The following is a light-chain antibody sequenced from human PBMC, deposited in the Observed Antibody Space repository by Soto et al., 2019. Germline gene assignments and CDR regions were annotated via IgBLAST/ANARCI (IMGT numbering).Light chain of an antibody. Sequence: QSALTQPPSVSAAPGQKVTISCSGSSSDIGNNYVSWYQHLPGTAPKLLIFETNRRPSGIPDRFSGSKSGTSATLGITGLQTGDEADYYCGTWDSSLSADVFGTGTKVTV. J-gene: IGLJ1*01. CDR2: ETN. CDR3: GTWDSSLSADV. CDR1: SSDIGNNY. V-gene: IGLV1-51*02.